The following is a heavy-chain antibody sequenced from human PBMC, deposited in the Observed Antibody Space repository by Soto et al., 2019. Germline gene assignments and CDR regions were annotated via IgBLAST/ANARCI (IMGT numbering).Heavy chain of an antibody. Sequence: QVQLVQSGAEVKKPGSSVKVSCKASGGTFSSYAISWVRQAPGQGLEWMGGIIPISGTANYAQKFQGRVTIPADESTSTAYMELSSLRSEDTAVYYCAGVSRLGEDTDYWGQGTLVTVSS. CDR2: IIPISGTA. J-gene: IGHJ4*02. CDR1: GGTFSSYA. CDR3: AGVSRLGEDTDY. V-gene: IGHV1-69*01. D-gene: IGHD3-16*01.